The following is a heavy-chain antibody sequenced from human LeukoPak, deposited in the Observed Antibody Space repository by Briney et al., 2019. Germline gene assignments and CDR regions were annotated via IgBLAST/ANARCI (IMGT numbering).Heavy chain of an antibody. CDR2: IKQDGSEK. CDR1: GFTFSSYW. CDR3: ARTPTPPSMIKLDNFDY. D-gene: IGHD3-22*01. J-gene: IGHJ4*02. V-gene: IGHV3-7*01. Sequence: GGSLRLSCAASGFTFSSYWMTWVRQAPGKGLEWVANIKQDGSEKYYVDSVKGRFTIARDNAKNSLYLQMTSLSAEATAVYYCARTPTPPSMIKLDNFDYWGQRTLVTVSS.